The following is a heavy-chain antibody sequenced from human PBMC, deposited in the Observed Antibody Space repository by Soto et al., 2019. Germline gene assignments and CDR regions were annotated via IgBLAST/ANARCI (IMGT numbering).Heavy chain of an antibody. CDR3: ARTLYSSSWYERKRYFQH. J-gene: IGHJ1*01. D-gene: IGHD6-13*01. V-gene: IGHV4-30-4*01. CDR2: IYYSGRT. Sequence: QVQLQESGPGLVKPSQTLSLTCTVSGGSISSGDYYWSWIRQPPGKGLEWIGYIYYSGRTYYNPSLKSRVTISVDTSKNQFSLKLSPVTAADTAVYYCARTLYSSSWYERKRYFQHWGQGTLVTVSS. CDR1: GGSISSGDYY.